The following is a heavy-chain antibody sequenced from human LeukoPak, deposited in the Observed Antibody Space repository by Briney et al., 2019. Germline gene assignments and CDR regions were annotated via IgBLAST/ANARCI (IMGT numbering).Heavy chain of an antibody. V-gene: IGHV3-9*01. CDR3: AKGDSSSWLKTYFDY. Sequence: PGRSLRLSCAASGFTFDDYAIHWVRQAPGKGLEWVSGISWNSGSIGYADSVKGRFTISRDNAKNSLYLQMNSLRAEDTALYYCAKGDSSSWLKTYFDYWGQGTLVTVSS. CDR2: ISWNSGSI. J-gene: IGHJ4*02. CDR1: GFTFDDYA. D-gene: IGHD6-13*01.